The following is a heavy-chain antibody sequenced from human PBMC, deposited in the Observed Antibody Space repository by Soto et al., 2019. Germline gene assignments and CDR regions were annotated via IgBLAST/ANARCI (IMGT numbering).Heavy chain of an antibody. Sequence: GGSLRLSCAASVFTFSNYAMRWVRQAPGKGREWVAIISYDGNNKYNADSVKGRFTISRDNSKNTLYLQMNSLRAEDTAVYYCARDRVCTSATCGEFDYYYYYGMDVWGQGTTVTVSS. CDR2: ISYDGNNK. V-gene: IGHV3-30*04. CDR1: VFTFSNYA. CDR3: ARDRVCTSATCGEFDYYYYYGMDV. J-gene: IGHJ6*02. D-gene: IGHD2-2*01.